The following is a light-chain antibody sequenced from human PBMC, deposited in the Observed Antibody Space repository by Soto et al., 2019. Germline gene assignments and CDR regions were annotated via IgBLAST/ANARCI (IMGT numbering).Light chain of an antibody. Sequence: QSALTQPASVSGSPGQSITISCTGTSSDVGGYNFVSWYQQHPGKAPKLMIYDVNNRPSGVSIRFSGSKSGNTASLTISGLQAEDEDDYYCSSYASSSTNVFGTGTKLTVL. CDR1: SSDVGGYNF. V-gene: IGLV2-14*01. CDR2: DVN. J-gene: IGLJ1*01. CDR3: SSYASSSTNV.